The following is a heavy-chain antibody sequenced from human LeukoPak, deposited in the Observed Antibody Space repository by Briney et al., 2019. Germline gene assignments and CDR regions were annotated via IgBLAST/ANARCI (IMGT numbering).Heavy chain of an antibody. CDR3: ARVYKQLVKLDAFDI. J-gene: IGHJ3*02. CDR2: SPPGGGT. Sequence: QAGGSLRLSCTVSGFTVSSNSMSWVRQAPGKGLEWVSGVSPPGGGTYYADSVKGRFTISRDNSKNTLYLQMNSLRAEDTAVYYCARVYKQLVKLDAFDIWGQGTMVTVSS. V-gene: IGHV3-53*05. CDR1: GFTVSSNS. D-gene: IGHD6-13*01.